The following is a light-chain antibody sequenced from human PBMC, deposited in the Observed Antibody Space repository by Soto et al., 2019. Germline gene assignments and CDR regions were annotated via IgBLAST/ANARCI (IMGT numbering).Light chain of an antibody. CDR1: QSVSSY. Sequence: EIVLTQSPATLSLSPGERATLSCRASQSVSSYLAWYQQKPGQAPRLLIYDASNRATGIRDRFSGSVSGTDFPLTISSLGPEDFAVYYCQQRSNWPPWPFGQGTKVAI. CDR3: QQRSNWPPWP. J-gene: IGKJ1*01. V-gene: IGKV3-11*01. CDR2: DAS.